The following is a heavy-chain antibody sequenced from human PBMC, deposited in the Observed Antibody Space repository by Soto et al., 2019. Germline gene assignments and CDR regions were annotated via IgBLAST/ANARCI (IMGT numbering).Heavy chain of an antibody. V-gene: IGHV3-11*01. CDR1: GFTFSDYY. CDR3: ARETTARVYYYYGMDV. D-gene: IGHD4-4*01. Sequence: GALIISCAASGFTFSDYYMSWIRQAPGKGLEWVSYISSSGSTIYYADSVKGRFTISRDNAKNSLYLQMNSLRAEDTAVYYCARETTARVYYYYGMDVWGQGTTVTVSS. CDR2: ISSSGSTI. J-gene: IGHJ6*02.